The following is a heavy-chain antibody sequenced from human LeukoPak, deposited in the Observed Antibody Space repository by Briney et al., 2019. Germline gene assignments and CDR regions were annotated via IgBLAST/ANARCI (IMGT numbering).Heavy chain of an antibody. CDR3: ARALQQLAWFDP. J-gene: IGHJ5*02. V-gene: IGHV1-2*02. CDR2: INPNSGGT. CDR1: GYTFTGYY. Sequence: ASVKVSCKASGYTFTGYYMHWVRQAPGQGLEWMGWINPNSGGTNHAQKFQGRVTMTRDTSISTAYMELSRLRSDDTAVYYCARALQQLAWFDPWGQGTLVTVSS. D-gene: IGHD6-6*01.